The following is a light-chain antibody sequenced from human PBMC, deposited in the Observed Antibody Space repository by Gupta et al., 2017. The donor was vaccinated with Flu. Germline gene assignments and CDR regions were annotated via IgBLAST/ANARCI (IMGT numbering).Light chain of an antibody. CDR2: TSS. V-gene: IGKV1-39*01. CDR3: QGSHSRSPSWT. CDR1: QNIRNN. J-gene: IGKJ1*01. Sequence: IPVTPSPPSLSASIGDRVTITCRASQNIRNNLNWYQQKPGKAPRLLIYTSSTLQRGVPSRFSGSGCGTHITLTISSRQPEDFETDDCQGSHSRSPSWTFGQGTQVDI.